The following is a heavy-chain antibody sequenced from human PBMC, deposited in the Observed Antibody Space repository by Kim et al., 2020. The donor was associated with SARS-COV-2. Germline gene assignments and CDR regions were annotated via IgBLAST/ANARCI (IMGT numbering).Heavy chain of an antibody. J-gene: IGHJ4*02. CDR3: ARDASLVSFDY. V-gene: IGHV1-46*01. Sequence: ASVKVSCKASGYTFTSYYMHWVRQAPGQRLEWMGVINPSGGATTYALKFQGRVSMTSDTSTSTLYMELRSLRSEDTAVYYCARDASLVSFDYWGQGTLV. CDR2: INPSGGAT. CDR1: GYTFTSYY. D-gene: IGHD3-10*01.